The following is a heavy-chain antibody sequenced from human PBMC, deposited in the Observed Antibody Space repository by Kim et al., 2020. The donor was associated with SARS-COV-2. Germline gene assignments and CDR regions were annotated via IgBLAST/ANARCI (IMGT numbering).Heavy chain of an antibody. D-gene: IGHD3-22*01. CDR3: ARDEYYYDSKLD. V-gene: IGHV3-48*02. Sequence: YYAESVKGRFTISRDNAKNSLYLQMNSLRDEDTAVYYCARDEYYYDSKLDWGQGTLVTVSS. J-gene: IGHJ4*02.